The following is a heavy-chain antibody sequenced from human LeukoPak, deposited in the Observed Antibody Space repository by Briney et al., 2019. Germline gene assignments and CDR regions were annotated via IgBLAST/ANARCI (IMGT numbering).Heavy chain of an antibody. CDR2: IHYSGST. CDR1: GGSISGNY. J-gene: IGHJ3*02. V-gene: IGHV4-59*08. CDR3: ARSGYCSSSSCHESAFDI. D-gene: IGHD2-2*01. Sequence: SETLSLTCTVSGGSISGNYWSWIRQPPGKGLEWIGYIHYSGSTNYNPSLKSRVTIAVDTSKNQFSLKVSSVTAADTAIYYCARSGYCSSSSCHESAFDIWGQGTMVTVSS.